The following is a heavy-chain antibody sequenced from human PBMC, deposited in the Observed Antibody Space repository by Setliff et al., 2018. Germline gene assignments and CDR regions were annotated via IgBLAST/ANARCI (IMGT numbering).Heavy chain of an antibody. Sequence: PSETLSLTCSVSGGSISSSSYYWGWIRQPPGKGLEWIGSMYYSGSTYYNPSLKSRVTISVDTSKNQFSLKLSPVTAADTAVYYCARRGRGAGRRTDAFDIWGQGTMVTVSS. CDR2: MYYSGST. CDR1: GGSISSSSYY. CDR3: ARRGRGAGRRTDAFDI. J-gene: IGHJ3*02. V-gene: IGHV4-39*01. D-gene: IGHD3-16*01.